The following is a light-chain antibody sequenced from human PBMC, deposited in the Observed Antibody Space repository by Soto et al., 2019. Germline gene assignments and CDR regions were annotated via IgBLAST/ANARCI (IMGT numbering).Light chain of an antibody. J-gene: IGKJ1*01. Sequence: DIQMTQSPSTLSASVGDRVIITCRASQSIGSWLAWYQQKPGKAPKLLIYDASSLESGVPSRFSGSGSGTEFTLTISSLQPDDFATYYCQQYNSYWTFGQGTKVE. CDR3: QQYNSYWT. CDR2: DAS. CDR1: QSIGSW. V-gene: IGKV1-5*01.